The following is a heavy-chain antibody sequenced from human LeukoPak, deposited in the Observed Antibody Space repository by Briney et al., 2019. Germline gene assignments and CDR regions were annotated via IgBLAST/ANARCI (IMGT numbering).Heavy chain of an antibody. CDR3: ASQSSGWPYYFDF. Sequence: SETLSLTCTVSGGSISSSSYYWGWIRQPPGKGLEWIGSIYYSGSTYYNPSLKSRVTISVDTPKNQFSLKLSSVTAADTAFYYCASQSSGWPYYFDFWGQGTLVTVSS. V-gene: IGHV4-39*07. D-gene: IGHD6-19*01. CDR2: IYYSGST. J-gene: IGHJ4*02. CDR1: GGSISSSSYY.